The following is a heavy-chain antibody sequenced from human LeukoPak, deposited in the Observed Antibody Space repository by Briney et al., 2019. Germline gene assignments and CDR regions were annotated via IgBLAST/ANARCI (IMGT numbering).Heavy chain of an antibody. V-gene: IGHV4-59*12. CDR3: ARGGRGGGYCSSTSCYGLDNWFDP. D-gene: IGHD2-2*01. Sequence: PSETLSLTCSVSDGSINSYYWNWIRRPPGKGLEWIGYIYYNGNTNYNPSLKSRVTITVDTSKNQFSLKLSSVTAADTAVYYCARGGRGGGYCSSTSCYGLDNWFDPWGQGTLVTVSS. CDR2: IYYNGNT. CDR1: DGSINSYY. J-gene: IGHJ5*02.